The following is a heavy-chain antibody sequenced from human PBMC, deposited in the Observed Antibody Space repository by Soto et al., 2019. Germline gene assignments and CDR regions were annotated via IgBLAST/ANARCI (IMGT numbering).Heavy chain of an antibody. Sequence: QLQLQESGPGLVKPSETLSLTCTVSGGSISTSSYYWGWIRQPPGKGLEWIGSIYYSGSTYYNPSLKSRFTISVDTSKHQFSLNLSSVTAADTAVYYCARDYDSSGDYWGQGTLVTVSS. CDR2: IYYSGST. CDR3: ARDYDSSGDY. V-gene: IGHV4-39*01. D-gene: IGHD3-22*01. CDR1: GGSISTSSYY. J-gene: IGHJ4*02.